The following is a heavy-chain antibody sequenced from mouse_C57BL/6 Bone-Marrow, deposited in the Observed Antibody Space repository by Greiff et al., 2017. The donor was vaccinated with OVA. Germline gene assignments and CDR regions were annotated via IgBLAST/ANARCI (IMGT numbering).Heavy chain of an antibody. J-gene: IGHJ2*01. CDR1: GYTFTSYW. Sequence: QVQLQQPGAELVKPGASVKLSCKASGYTFTSYWMHWVKQRPGPGLEWIGMIHPNSGSTNYNEKFKSKATLTVDKSSSTAYMQLSSLTSEDSAVYDCARDRGYYFDYWGQGTTLTVSS. V-gene: IGHV1-64*01. CDR2: IHPNSGST. D-gene: IGHD3-2*02. CDR3: ARDRGYYFDY.